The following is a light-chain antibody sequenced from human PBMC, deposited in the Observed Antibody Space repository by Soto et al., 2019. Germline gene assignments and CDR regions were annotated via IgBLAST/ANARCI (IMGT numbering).Light chain of an antibody. CDR1: QSVSSY. Sequence: EIVLTQSPATLSLSPGERATLSCRASQSVSSYLAWYQQKPGQAPRLLNYDASSRATGIPARFSGSGSGTDFTLTISSLEPDDFAVYYCQQRSNWLFGGGTKVEIK. CDR2: DAS. CDR3: QQRSNWL. V-gene: IGKV3-11*01. J-gene: IGKJ4*01.